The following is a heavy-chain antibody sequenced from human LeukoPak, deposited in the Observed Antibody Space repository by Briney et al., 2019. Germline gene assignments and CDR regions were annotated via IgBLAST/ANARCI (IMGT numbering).Heavy chain of an antibody. CDR3: ARGTYYDFWSGVYLDY. J-gene: IGHJ4*02. D-gene: IGHD3-3*01. CDR2: INPNSGAT. V-gene: IGHV1-2*06. Sequence: ASVKVSCKASGYSFNAFDIHWVRQAPGQGLEWVGRINPNSGATDYAQKFRAGVTLTRDTTTNTVYMELSSLRSEDTAVYYCARGTYYDFWSGVYLDYWGQGTLVTVSS. CDR1: GYSFNAFD.